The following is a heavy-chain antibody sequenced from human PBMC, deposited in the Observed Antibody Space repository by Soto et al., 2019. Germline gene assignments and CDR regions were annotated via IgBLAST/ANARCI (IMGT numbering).Heavy chain of an antibody. V-gene: IGHV3-23*01. D-gene: IGHD3-10*01. CDR2: ISGSGGST. CDR3: AKGPSMVRGYYFDY. CDR1: GFTFSSYA. J-gene: IGHJ4*02. Sequence: PGGSLRLSCAASGFTFSSYAMSWVRQSPGKGLEWVSAISGSGGSTYYADSVKGRFTISRDNSKNTLYLQMNSLRAEDTAVYYCAKGPSMVRGYYFDYWGQGTLVTVSS.